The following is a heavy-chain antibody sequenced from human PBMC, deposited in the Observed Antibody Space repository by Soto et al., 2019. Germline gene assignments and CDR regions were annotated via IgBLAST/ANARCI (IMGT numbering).Heavy chain of an antibody. CDR2: FNPSGDHT. J-gene: IGHJ4*02. Sequence: QVQLVQSGAEVKKPGASVKVSCKASGYTFGNHYMHWVRQAPGQGHEWVGIFNPSGDHTNYAQKFQGRVTMTSDRSRSTAYMELSSMRSDVSAVYSCAREGSYYFDSRHDLWGQRTLVTVSS. CDR3: AREGSYYFDSRHDL. D-gene: IGHD3-22*01. V-gene: IGHV1-46*01. CDR1: GYTFGNHY.